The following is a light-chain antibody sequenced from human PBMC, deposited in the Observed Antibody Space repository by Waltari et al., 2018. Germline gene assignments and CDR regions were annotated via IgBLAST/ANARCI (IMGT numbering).Light chain of an antibody. V-gene: IGLV1-44*01. CDR1: SSNLGYNI. CDR3: AAWDERLSGWV. J-gene: IGLJ3*02. Sequence: QSVLTQPPSASGTPGQGVSIPCSGSSSNLGYNIVQWYQQPPGTAPKLLIFNNNQRPAGVPDRFSGSKSGTSASLAISGLQSEDEAEYFCAAWDERLSGWVFGGGTKLTVL. CDR2: NNN.